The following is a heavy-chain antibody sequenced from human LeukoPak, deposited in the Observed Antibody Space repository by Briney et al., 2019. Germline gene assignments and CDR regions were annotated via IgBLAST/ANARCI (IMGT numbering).Heavy chain of an antibody. CDR1: GFTFSSYG. Sequence: GGSLRLSCAASGFTFSSYGMHWVRQAPGKGLEWVAFIRYDGSNKYYADSVKGRFTISRDNSKNTLYLQVNSLRAEDTAVYYCAKEGCSGGSCYTYYYYGMDVWGQGTTVTVSS. J-gene: IGHJ6*02. CDR3: AKEGCSGGSCYTYYYYGMDV. CDR2: IRYDGSNK. V-gene: IGHV3-30*02. D-gene: IGHD2-15*01.